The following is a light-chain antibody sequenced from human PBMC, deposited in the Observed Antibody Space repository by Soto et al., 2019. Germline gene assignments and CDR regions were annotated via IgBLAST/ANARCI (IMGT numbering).Light chain of an antibody. J-gene: IGKJ3*01. CDR1: QSISNF. V-gene: IGKV1-39*01. CDR2: AAS. CDR3: QQSYTLLFT. Sequence: DLPMTQSPASLSASVGDRVTITCRASQSISNFLNWYQQKPGKAPKLLIYAASSLRSGVPSRFSGSGSGTDFTLTISSLQPEDFATYYCQQSYTLLFTFGPGTKVDVK.